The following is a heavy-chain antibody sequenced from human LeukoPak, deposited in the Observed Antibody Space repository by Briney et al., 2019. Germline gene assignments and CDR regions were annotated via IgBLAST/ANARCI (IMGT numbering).Heavy chain of an antibody. D-gene: IGHD6-19*01. V-gene: IGHV3-30*18. CDR1: GFTFSSYG. CDR2: ISYDGSNK. J-gene: IGHJ4*02. CDR3: AKDSGSLFDY. Sequence: GGSLRLSCAASGFTFSSYGTHWVRQAPGKGLEWVAVISYDGSNKYYADSVKGRFTISRDNSKNTLYLQMNSLRAEDTAVYYRAKDSGSLFDYWGQGTLVTVSS.